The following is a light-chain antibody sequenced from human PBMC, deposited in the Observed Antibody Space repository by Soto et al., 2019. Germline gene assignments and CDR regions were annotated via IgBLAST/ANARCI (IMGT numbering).Light chain of an antibody. CDR1: QSVSSSY. CDR2: GAS. V-gene: IGKV3-20*01. J-gene: IGKJ1*01. CDR3: HQYGSSSWT. Sequence: EIVLTQSPGTLSLSPGERATLSCRASQSVSSSYLAWYQQKPGQAPRLLIYGASSRATGISDRFSGSGSGTDFTLTISRLEPEDFAVYYCHQYGSSSWTVGQGTKVDSK.